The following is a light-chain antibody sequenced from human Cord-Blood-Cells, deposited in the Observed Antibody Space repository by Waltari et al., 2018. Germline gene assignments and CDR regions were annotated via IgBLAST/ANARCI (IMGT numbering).Light chain of an antibody. J-gene: IGLJ3*02. CDR3: CSYAGSSTSWV. Sequence: QSALTQPASVSGSPGQSITISCTGTSSDVGSYNLVSRYQQHQDKAPKLLSYEGSKRPSCVSNRFSGSKSGNTASRTISGLQAEDEADYYCCSYAGSSTSWVFGGGTKLTVL. V-gene: IGLV2-23*01. CDR1: SSDVGSYNL. CDR2: EGS.